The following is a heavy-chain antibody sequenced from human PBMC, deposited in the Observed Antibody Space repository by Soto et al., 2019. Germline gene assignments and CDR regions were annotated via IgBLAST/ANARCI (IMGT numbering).Heavy chain of an antibody. Sequence: QDQLVQSGGEVKKPGASVKVSCKASGYSFTNYGITWVRQAPGQGIEWMGWISAYNGDTNYAQKLQGRVTMTTDAYTSTAYLELRSLRSDDTAVYYCARDRGVAPPVAGNTHYYYYMDVWGKGTTVTVSS. CDR3: ARDRGVAPPVAGNTHYYYYMDV. V-gene: IGHV1-18*01. J-gene: IGHJ6*03. CDR1: GYSFTNYG. D-gene: IGHD6-19*01. CDR2: ISAYNGDT.